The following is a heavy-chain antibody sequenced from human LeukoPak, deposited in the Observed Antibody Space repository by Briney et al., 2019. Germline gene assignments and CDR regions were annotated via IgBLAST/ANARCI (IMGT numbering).Heavy chain of an antibody. D-gene: IGHD3-10*01. CDR2: INHSGST. Sequence: SETLSLTCAVYGGSFSGYYWSWIRQPPGKGLEWIGEINHSGSTNYNPSLKSRVNISVDTSKNQFSLKLSSVTAADTAVYYCARGPLWSYYGSGSYRYFDYWGQGTLVTVSS. CDR1: GGSFSGYY. V-gene: IGHV4-34*01. J-gene: IGHJ4*02. CDR3: ARGPLWSYYGSGSYRYFDY.